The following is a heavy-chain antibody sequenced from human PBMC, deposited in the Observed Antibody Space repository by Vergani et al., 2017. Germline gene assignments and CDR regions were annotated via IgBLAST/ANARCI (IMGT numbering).Heavy chain of an antibody. V-gene: IGHV3-30-3*01. Sequence: QVQLVESGGGVVQPGRSLRLSCAASGFTFSSYAMHWVRQAPGKGLEWVAVISYDGSNKYYADSVKGRFTISRDNSKNTLYLQMNSLRAEDTAVYYSAGDGGPGIVGASRYYYYMDVWGKGTTVTVSS. D-gene: IGHD1-26*01. J-gene: IGHJ6*03. CDR1: GFTFSSYA. CDR2: ISYDGSNK. CDR3: AGDGGPGIVGASRYYYYMDV.